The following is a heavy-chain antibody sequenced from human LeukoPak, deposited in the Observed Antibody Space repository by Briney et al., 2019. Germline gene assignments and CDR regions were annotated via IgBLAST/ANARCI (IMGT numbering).Heavy chain of an antibody. CDR3: ARTQYYYDSSGYYGGALNAFDI. V-gene: IGHV3-30*04. D-gene: IGHD3-22*01. CDR2: ISYDGSNK. Sequence: GGSLRLSCAASGFTFSSYAMHWVRQAPGKGLEWVAVISYDGSNKYYADSVKGRFTISRDNSKNTLYLQMNSLRAEDTAVYYCARTQYYYDSSGYYGGALNAFDIWGQGTMVTVSS. J-gene: IGHJ3*02. CDR1: GFTFSSYA.